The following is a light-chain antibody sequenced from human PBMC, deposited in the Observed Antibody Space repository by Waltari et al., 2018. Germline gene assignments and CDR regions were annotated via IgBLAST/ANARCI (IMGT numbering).Light chain of an antibody. CDR2: DAS. Sequence: SSRTTQRFCRFLVRYPQKPSYAPRLLIYDASSRAAGIPDRFRGSGSGTDFSLTISRLEAEDSAVYYCRHQRSLPLTFGHGTKVEIK. V-gene: IGKV3D-20*02. CDR3: RHQRSLPLT. CDR1: QRFCRF. J-gene: IGKJ1*01.